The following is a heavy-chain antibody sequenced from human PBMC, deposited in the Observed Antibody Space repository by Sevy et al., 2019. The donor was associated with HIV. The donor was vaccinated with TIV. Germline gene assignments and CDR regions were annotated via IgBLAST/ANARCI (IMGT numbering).Heavy chain of an antibody. CDR2: ISYDGSNK. CDR3: AKVRCRFCSGGSSYYFDN. V-gene: IGHV3-30*18. CDR1: GFTFSDYG. D-gene: IGHD2-15*01. J-gene: IGHJ4*02. Sequence: GGSLRLSCAASGFTFSDYGMNWFRQAPGRGLEWVAVISYDGSNKYYSDSVKGRFTISRDNSKDTLFLQMNSLRAEDPAVYYCAKVRCRFCSGGSSYYFDNWGQGTLVTVSS.